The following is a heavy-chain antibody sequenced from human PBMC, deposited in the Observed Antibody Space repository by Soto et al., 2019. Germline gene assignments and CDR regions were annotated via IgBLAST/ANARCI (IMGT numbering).Heavy chain of an antibody. J-gene: IGHJ4*02. CDR1: GYTFTNYY. D-gene: IGHD2-2*01. Sequence: ASVKVSCKASGYTFTNYYMHWVRQAPGQGLEWMGWISAYNGNTNYAQKFQGRVTITADESTSTAYMELSSLRSEDTAVYYCARTQRQRDYWGQGTLVTVSS. CDR3: ARTQRQRDY. CDR2: ISAYNGNT. V-gene: IGHV1-18*04.